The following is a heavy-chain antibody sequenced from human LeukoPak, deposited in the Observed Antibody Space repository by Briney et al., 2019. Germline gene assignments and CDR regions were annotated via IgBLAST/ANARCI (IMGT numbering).Heavy chain of an antibody. CDR3: ARESETSGWYDY. D-gene: IGHD6-19*01. Sequence: PGGSLRLSCAAPGSIFDNYAIHWVRQAPGKGLEWVSLISGDGGSTFYADSVRGRFTISRDNTRKSLSLQMSSLRSEDTALYYCARESETSGWYDYWGQGTLVTVSS. CDR2: ISGDGGST. CDR1: GSIFDNYA. V-gene: IGHV3-43*02. J-gene: IGHJ4*02.